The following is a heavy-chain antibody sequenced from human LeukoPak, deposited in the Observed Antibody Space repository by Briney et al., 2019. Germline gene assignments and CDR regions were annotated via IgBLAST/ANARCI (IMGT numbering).Heavy chain of an antibody. CDR1: GFTFSSYS. D-gene: IGHD4-17*01. CDR3: ARDMTTVTTCYLQH. CDR2: ISSSSDYI. Sequence: PGGSVRLSCAASGFTFSSYSMNWVRQAPGKGVEWVSSISSSSDYIYYADSVKGRFTISRDNAKNSLSLQMNSLRAEDTAVYYCARDMTTVTTCYLQHRGQGTLVTVSS. J-gene: IGHJ1*01. V-gene: IGHV3-21*01.